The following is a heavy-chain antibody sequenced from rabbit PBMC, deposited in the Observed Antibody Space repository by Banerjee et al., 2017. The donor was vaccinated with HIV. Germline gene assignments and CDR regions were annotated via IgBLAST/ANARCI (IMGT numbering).Heavy chain of an antibody. CDR2: IGVDSRGWT. J-gene: IGHJ3*01. CDR1: GIDFSTYYY. CDR3: ARDVGYGGASYAARLDL. Sequence: QEQLEESGGDLVKPEASLTLTCTASGIDFSTYYYMCWVRQAPGKGLEWIACIGVDSRGWTWYANWAKGRFTISKTSSTTVTLQMTSLTAADTATYFCARDVGYGGASYAARLDLWGPGTLVTVS. V-gene: IGHV1S45*01. D-gene: IGHD8-1*01.